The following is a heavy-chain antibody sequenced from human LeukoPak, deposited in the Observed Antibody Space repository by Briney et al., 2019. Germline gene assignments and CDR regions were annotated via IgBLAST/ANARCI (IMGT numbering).Heavy chain of an antibody. CDR3: ARDMSGGLPSYGMDV. D-gene: IGHD2-15*01. V-gene: IGHV3-11*01. J-gene: IGHJ6*02. Sequence: GGSLRLSCAASGFAFSDYYMSWIRQAPGKGLEWVSYISSSGSTIYYADSVKGRFTISRDNAKNSLYLQMNSLRAEDTAVYYCARDMSGGLPSYGMDVWGQGTTVTVSS. CDR2: ISSSGSTI. CDR1: GFAFSDYY.